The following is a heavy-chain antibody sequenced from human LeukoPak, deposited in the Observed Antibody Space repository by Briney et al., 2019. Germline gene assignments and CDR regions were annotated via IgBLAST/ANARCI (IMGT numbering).Heavy chain of an antibody. V-gene: IGHV3-30*18. CDR1: GFTFSSYG. CDR3: AKDNLRYYDFWSGYAIDY. CDR2: ISYDGSNK. D-gene: IGHD3-3*01. J-gene: IGHJ4*02. Sequence: GGSLRLSCAASGFTFSSYGMHWVRQAPGKGLEWVAVISYDGSNKYYADSVKGRFTISRDNSKNTLYLQMNSLRAEDTAVYYCAKDNLRYYDFWSGYAIDYWGQGTLVTVSS.